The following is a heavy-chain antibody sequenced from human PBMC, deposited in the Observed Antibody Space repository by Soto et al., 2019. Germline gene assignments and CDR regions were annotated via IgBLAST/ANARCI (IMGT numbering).Heavy chain of an antibody. CDR3: AREIGYYDYVWGSYRSLYGMDV. CDR2: IYYSGST. D-gene: IGHD3-16*02. V-gene: IGHV4-31*03. CDR1: GGSISSGGYY. J-gene: IGHJ6*02. Sequence: QVQLQESGPGLVKPSQTLSLTCTVSGGSISSGGYYWSWIRQHPGKGLEWIGYIYYSGSTYYNPSLNSRVTISVDTSKNQFSLKLSSVTAADTAVYYCAREIGYYDYVWGSYRSLYGMDVWGQGTTVTVSS.